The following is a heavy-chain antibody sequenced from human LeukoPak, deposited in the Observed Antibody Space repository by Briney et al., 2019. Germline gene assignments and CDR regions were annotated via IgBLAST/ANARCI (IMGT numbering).Heavy chain of an antibody. CDR1: GYTFTSYY. D-gene: IGHD6-19*01. CDR2: INPSGGST. CDR3: ARDNDSSGWYLNNWFDP. V-gene: IGHV1-46*01. J-gene: IGHJ5*02. Sequence: GASVKVSCKASGYTFTSYYMHWVRQAPGQGLEWMGIINPSGGSTSYAQKLQGRVTMTTDTSTSTAYMELRSLRSDDTAVYYCARDNDSSGWYLNNWFDPWGQGTLVTVSS.